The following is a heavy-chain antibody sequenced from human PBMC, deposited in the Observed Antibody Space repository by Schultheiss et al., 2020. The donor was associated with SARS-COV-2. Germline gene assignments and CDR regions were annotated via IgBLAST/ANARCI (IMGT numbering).Heavy chain of an antibody. V-gene: IGHV4-61*10. CDR2: IYYSGST. Sequence: SETLSLTCTVSGGSISSGSYYWSWIRQPAGKGLEWIGYIYYSGSTNYNPSLKSRVTISVDTSKNQFSLKLSSVTAADTAVYYCARAQPDYYDYIWGSYRPYAFDIWGQGTMVTVSS. J-gene: IGHJ3*02. CDR3: ARAQPDYYDYIWGSYRPYAFDI. D-gene: IGHD3-16*02. CDR1: GGSISSGSYY.